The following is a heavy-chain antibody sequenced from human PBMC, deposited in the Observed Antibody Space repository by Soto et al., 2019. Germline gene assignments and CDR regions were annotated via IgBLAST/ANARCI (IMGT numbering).Heavy chain of an antibody. V-gene: IGHV1-69*13. Sequence: SVKVSCKASGGTFSSYAISWVRQAPGQGLEWMGGIIPIFGTANYAQKFQGRVTITADESTSTAYMELSSLRSEDTAVYYCARDQDIVVVVAGTYYYYYGMDVWG. D-gene: IGHD2-15*01. J-gene: IGHJ6*02. CDR1: GGTFSSYA. CDR2: IIPIFGTA. CDR3: ARDQDIVVVVAGTYYYYYGMDV.